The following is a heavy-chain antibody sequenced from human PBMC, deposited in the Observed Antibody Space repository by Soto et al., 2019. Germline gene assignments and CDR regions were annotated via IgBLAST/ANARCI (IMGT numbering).Heavy chain of an antibody. Sequence: GGSLRLSCAASGFTFSSYSMNWVRQAPGKGLEWVSYISSSSTIYYADSVKGRFTISRDNAKNSLYLQMNSLRDEDTAVYYCAREGGHLNWFDPWGQGTLVTVSS. D-gene: IGHD1-26*01. J-gene: IGHJ5*02. V-gene: IGHV3-48*02. CDR1: GFTFSSYS. CDR3: AREGGHLNWFDP. CDR2: ISSSSTI.